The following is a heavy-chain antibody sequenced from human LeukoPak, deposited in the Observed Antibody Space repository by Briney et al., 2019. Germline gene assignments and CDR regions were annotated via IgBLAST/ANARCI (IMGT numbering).Heavy chain of an antibody. CDR2: IYSGGST. Sequence: GGSLRLSCAASGFTVSSNYMSWVRQAPGKGLEWVSVIYSGGSTYYADSVKGRFTISRDNSKNTLYLQMNSLRAEDTAVYYCARGREYSSSSPIDYWGQGTLVTVSS. D-gene: IGHD6-6*01. J-gene: IGHJ4*02. CDR3: ARGREYSSSSPIDY. V-gene: IGHV3-53*01. CDR1: GFTVSSNY.